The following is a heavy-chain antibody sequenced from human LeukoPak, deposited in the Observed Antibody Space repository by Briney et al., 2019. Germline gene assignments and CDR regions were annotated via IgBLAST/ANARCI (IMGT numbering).Heavy chain of an antibody. CDR1: GGSISSYY. CDR3: ARRRLFLAHAFDI. J-gene: IGHJ3*02. V-gene: IGHV4-34*01. Sequence: SETLSLTCTVSGGSISSYYWSWIRQPPGKGLEWIGESNHSGSTSYKASLKSRVTISVDTSKNQFSLKLTSVTAADTAVYYCARRRLFLAHAFDIWGQGTMVTVS. CDR2: SNHSGST.